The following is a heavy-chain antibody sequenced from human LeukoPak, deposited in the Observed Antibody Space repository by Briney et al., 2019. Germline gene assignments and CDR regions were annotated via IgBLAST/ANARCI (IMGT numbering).Heavy chain of an antibody. J-gene: IGHJ4*02. V-gene: IGHV1-2*06. CDR3: ARAKEKSIAARYFDY. Sequence: GASVKVSCKASGYTFTDYYMHWVRQAPGQGLERIGRINPDSGGTNSAQKFQGRVTVTRDTSISTTYMELSSLRSDDTAVYYCARAKEKSIAARYFDYWGQGTLVTVSS. CDR2: INPDSGGT. CDR1: GYTFTDYY. D-gene: IGHD6-6*01.